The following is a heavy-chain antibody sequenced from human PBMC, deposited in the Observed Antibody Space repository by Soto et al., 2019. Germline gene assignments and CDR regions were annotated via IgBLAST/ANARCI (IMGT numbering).Heavy chain of an antibody. J-gene: IGHJ4*02. V-gene: IGHV1-69*06. CDR3: ARDIAAGSNFDY. CDR2: IIPIFGTA. CDR1: GGTFSSYA. Sequence: SVKVSCKASGGTFSSYAISWVRQAPGQGLGWMGGIIPIFGTANYAQKFQGRVTITADKSTSTAYMELSSLRSEDTAVYYCARDIAAGSNFDYWGQGTLVTVSS. D-gene: IGHD6-13*01.